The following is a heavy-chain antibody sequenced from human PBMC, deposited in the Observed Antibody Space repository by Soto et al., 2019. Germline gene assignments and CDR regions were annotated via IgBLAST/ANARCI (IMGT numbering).Heavy chain of an antibody. V-gene: IGHV3-30*03. Sequence: QVQLVESGGGVVLPGRSLRLSCAASGFTFSSYGMHWVRQAPGKGLEWVAVISYDGSNKYYADSVKGRFTISRDNSKNTLYLQMNSLRAEDTAVYYCAIGGIAVAGYYFDYWGQGTLVTVSS. D-gene: IGHD6-19*01. CDR2: ISYDGSNK. CDR1: GFTFSSYG. J-gene: IGHJ4*02. CDR3: AIGGIAVAGYYFDY.